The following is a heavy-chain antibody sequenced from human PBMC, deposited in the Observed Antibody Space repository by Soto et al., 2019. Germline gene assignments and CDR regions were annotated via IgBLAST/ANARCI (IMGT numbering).Heavy chain of an antibody. CDR1: GFSLSASGVG. J-gene: IGHJ4*02. CDR3: AHSHWCSSGSSQHFDS. CDR2: IYWNGNK. Sequence: SGPTLVNPTQTLTLTCTFSGFSLSASGVGVGWIRQPPGKALEWLALIYWNGNKYYRPSLKSRLTGTTDTSKSQVVLTMTNVDPVDTATYYCAHSHWCSSGSSQHFDSWGQGTLVTVSS. V-gene: IGHV2-5*01. D-gene: IGHD6-19*01.